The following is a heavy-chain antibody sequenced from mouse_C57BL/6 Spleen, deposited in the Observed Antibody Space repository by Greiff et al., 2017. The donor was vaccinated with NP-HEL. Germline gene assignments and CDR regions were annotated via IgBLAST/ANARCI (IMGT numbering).Heavy chain of an antibody. J-gene: IGHJ2*01. CDR2: IYPGNSDT. CDR1: GYTFTSYW. CDR3: TRTWDYGSRFDY. Sequence: EVQLQQSGTVLARPGASVKMSCKTSGYTFTSYWMHWVKQRPGQGLEWIGAIYPGNSDTSYNEKFKGKAKLTAVTSASTAYMELSSLTNEDSAVYYCTRTWDYGSRFDYWGQGTTLTVSS. D-gene: IGHD1-1*01. V-gene: IGHV1-5*01.